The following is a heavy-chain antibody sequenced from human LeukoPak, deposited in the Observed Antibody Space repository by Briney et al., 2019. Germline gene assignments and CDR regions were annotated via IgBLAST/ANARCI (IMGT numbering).Heavy chain of an antibody. CDR1: GGSISSGGYY. J-gene: IGHJ3*02. Sequence: PSQTLSLTCTVSGGSISSGGYYWSWIRQHPGKGLEWIGRIYTSGSTNYNPSLKSRVTISVDTSKNQFSLKLSSVTAADTAVYYCASSACSSTSCYKGAGAFDIWGQGTMVTVSS. D-gene: IGHD2-2*02. CDR3: ASSACSSTSCYKGAGAFDI. CDR2: IYTSGST. V-gene: IGHV4-61*02.